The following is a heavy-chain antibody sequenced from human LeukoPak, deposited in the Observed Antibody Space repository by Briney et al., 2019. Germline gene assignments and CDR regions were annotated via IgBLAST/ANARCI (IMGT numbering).Heavy chain of an antibody. CDR2: IYYSGST. D-gene: IGHD2/OR15-2a*01. J-gene: IGHJ4*02. CDR1: GGSTSSGDYY. CDR3: ARANMRRVPFDY. V-gene: IGHV4-30-4*08. Sequence: SETLSLTCTVSGGSTSSGDYYWSWIRQPPGKGLEWIGYIYYSGSTLYNPSLKSRVTISEDTSKSQFSLKLTSVTAADTAVYYCARANMRRVPFDYWGQGTLVTVSS.